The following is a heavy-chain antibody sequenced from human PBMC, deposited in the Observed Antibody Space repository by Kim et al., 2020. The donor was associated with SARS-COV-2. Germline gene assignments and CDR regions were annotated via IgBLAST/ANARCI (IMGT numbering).Heavy chain of an antibody. D-gene: IGHD6-13*01. CDR1: GGSISSYY. Sequence: SETLSLTCTVSGGSISSYYWSWIRQPPGKGLEWIGYIYYSGSTNYNPSLKSRVTISVDTSKNQFSLKLSSVTAADTAVYYCATSSEWQQLALDYWGQGTLVTVSS. CDR2: IYYSGST. CDR3: ATSSEWQQLALDY. V-gene: IGHV4-59*01. J-gene: IGHJ4*02.